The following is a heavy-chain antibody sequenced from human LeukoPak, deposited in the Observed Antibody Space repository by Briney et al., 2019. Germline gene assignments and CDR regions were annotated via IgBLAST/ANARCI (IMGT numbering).Heavy chain of an antibody. J-gene: IGHJ4*02. CDR2: IWYDGSNK. CDR3: ARARLATAPYSDRIIHY. CDR1: GFTFSSYG. Sequence: GGSLRLSCAASGFTFSSYGMHWVRQAPGKGLEWVAVIWYDGSNKYYADSVKGRFTISRDNSKNTLYLQMNSLRAEDTAVYYCARARLATAPYSDRIIHYWGQGTLVNVSS. D-gene: IGHD1-14*01. V-gene: IGHV3-33*01.